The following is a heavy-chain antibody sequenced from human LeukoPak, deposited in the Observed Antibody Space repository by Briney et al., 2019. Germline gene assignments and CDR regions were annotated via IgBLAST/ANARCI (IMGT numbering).Heavy chain of an antibody. D-gene: IGHD3-22*01. CDR1: GGTFSSYT. CDR2: IIPIFGTA. J-gene: IGHJ4*02. V-gene: IGHV1-69*05. Sequence: GSSVKVSCKASGGTFSSYTISWVRQAPGQGLEWMGGIIPIFGTANYAQKFQGRVTITTDESTSTAYMELSSLRSEDTAVYYCARVGYYDSSGFDRERYSFDYWGQGTLVTVSS. CDR3: ARVGYYDSSGFDRERYSFDY.